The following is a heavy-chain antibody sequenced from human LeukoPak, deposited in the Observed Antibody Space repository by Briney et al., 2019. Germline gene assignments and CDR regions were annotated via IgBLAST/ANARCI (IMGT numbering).Heavy chain of an antibody. J-gene: IGHJ3*02. D-gene: IGHD2-21*02. Sequence: SETLSLTCAVSGYSISSGYYWGWIPQPPGKGLEWIGSIYHSGSTYYNPSLKSRVTISVDTFKNQFSLKLSSVTAADTAVYYCARRRVTDYSYAFDIWGQGTMVTVSS. V-gene: IGHV4-38-2*01. CDR3: ARRRVTDYSYAFDI. CDR2: IYHSGST. CDR1: GYSISSGYY.